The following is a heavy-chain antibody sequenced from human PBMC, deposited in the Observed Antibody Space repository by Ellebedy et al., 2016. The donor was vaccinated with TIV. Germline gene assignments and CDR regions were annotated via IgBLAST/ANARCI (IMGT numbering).Heavy chain of an antibody. CDR2: IVNSGKDQ. V-gene: IGHV3-33*01. CDR1: GFTFKTYG. CDR3: ARDDDLADNGLDV. Sequence: GGSLRLSXAASGFTFKTYGMHWVCQAPGKGLEWVAVIVNSGKDQSYAASVQGRFTISRDNSKNTLYLEMNNLRVEDTAVYYCARDDDLADNGLDVWGQGTTVTVSS. D-gene: IGHD3-3*01. J-gene: IGHJ6*02.